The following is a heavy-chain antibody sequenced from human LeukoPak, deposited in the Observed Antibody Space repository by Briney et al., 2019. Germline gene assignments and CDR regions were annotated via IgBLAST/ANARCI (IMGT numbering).Heavy chain of an antibody. J-gene: IGHJ4*02. V-gene: IGHV4-39*01. CDR3: ARLGGSSWICDY. CDR2: IYYSGST. D-gene: IGHD6-13*01. Sequence: PSETLSLTCTVSSGSVSSSGYYWSWIRQPPGKGLGWIGSIYYSGSTYYNPSLKSRVTISVDTSKNRFSLRLRSVTAADTAVYHCARLGGSSWICDYWGQGTLVTVSS. CDR1: SGSVSSSGYY.